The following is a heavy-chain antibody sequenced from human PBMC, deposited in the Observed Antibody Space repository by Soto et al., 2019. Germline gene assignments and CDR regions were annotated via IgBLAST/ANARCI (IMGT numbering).Heavy chain of an antibody. CDR3: ARDKTDYGGNSRWFDP. CDR2: IYYSGST. Sequence: QVQLQESGPGLVKPSQTLSLTCTVSGGSISSGGYYWSWIRQHPGKGLEWIGYIYYSGSTYYNPSRRRRVTISVDTSKNQFSLKLSSVTAADTAVYYCARDKTDYGGNSRWFDPWGQGTLVTVSS. D-gene: IGHD4-17*01. CDR1: GGSISSGGYY. V-gene: IGHV4-31*03. J-gene: IGHJ5*02.